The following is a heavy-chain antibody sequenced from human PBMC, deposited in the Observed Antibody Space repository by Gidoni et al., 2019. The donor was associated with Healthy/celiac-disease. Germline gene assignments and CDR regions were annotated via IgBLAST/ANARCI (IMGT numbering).Heavy chain of an antibody. V-gene: IGHV4-34*01. CDR1: GRSFRGYY. D-gene: IGHD3-22*01. CDR3: ARSKRVVITKMGYFDY. Sequence: QVQLQQRRAGLLPPSETLSPPCAVYGRSFRGYYWSWLRQPPGKGLEWIGEINHSGSTNYNPSLKSRVTISVDTSKNQFSLKLSSVTAADTAVYYCARSKRVVITKMGYFDYWGQGTLVTVSS. J-gene: IGHJ4*02. CDR2: INHSGST.